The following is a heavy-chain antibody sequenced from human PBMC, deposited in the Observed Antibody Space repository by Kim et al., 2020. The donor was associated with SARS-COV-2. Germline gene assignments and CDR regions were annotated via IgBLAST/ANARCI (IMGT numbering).Heavy chain of an antibody. D-gene: IGHD3-22*01. V-gene: IGHV1-69*04. CDR2: IIPILGIA. Sequence: SVKVSCKASGGTFSSYAISWVRQAPGQGLEWMGRIIPILGIANYAQKFQGRVTITADKSTSTAYMELSSLRSEDTAVYYCASDGDYYDSSGYYLFDYWGQGTLVTVSS. CDR1: GGTFSSYA. J-gene: IGHJ4*02. CDR3: ASDGDYYDSSGYYLFDY.